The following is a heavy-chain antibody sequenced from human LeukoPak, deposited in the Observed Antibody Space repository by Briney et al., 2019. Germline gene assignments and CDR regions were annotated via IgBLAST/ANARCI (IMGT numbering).Heavy chain of an antibody. Sequence: GRSLRLSCAASGFTFSSYGMHWVRQAPGKGLEWVAVISHDGSNKYYADSVKGRFTISRDNSKNTLYLQMNSLRAEDTAVYYCAKAPRGGLWFGELFDYWGQGTLVTVSS. J-gene: IGHJ4*02. CDR3: AKAPRGGLWFGELFDY. D-gene: IGHD3-10*01. CDR1: GFTFSSYG. CDR2: ISHDGSNK. V-gene: IGHV3-30*18.